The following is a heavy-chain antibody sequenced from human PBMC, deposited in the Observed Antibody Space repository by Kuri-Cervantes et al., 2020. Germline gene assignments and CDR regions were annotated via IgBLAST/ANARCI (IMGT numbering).Heavy chain of an antibody. V-gene: IGHV1-24*01. CDR1: GYTLTELS. CDR3: ATVWWQQLGRNWFDP. J-gene: IGHJ5*02. CDR2: FDPEDGET. Sequence: ASVKVSCKVSGYTLTELSMLWVRQAPGKGLEWMGGFDPEDGETIYAQKFQGRVTMTEDTSTDTAYMELSSLRSEDTAVYYCATVWWQQLGRNWFDPWGQGTLVTVSS. D-gene: IGHD6-13*01.